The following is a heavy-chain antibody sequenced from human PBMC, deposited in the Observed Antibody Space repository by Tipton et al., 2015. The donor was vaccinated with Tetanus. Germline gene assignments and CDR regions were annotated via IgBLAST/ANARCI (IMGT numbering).Heavy chain of an antibody. Sequence: TLSLTCTVSGGSISGGRYYWSWIRQPPGKGLEWIGNIYYSGSTYYNSPLKSRVTISLDTSKNRFSLKMTSVTAADTAVYYCARQADNWFDPWGQGTLVAVSS. CDR1: GGSISGGRYY. J-gene: IGHJ5*02. CDR2: IYYSGST. CDR3: ARQADNWFDP. V-gene: IGHV4-39*01.